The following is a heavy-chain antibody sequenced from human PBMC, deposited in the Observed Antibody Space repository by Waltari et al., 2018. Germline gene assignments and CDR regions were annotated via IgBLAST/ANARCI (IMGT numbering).Heavy chain of an antibody. J-gene: IGHJ4*02. CDR2: IYYSGST. Sequence: QLQLQESGPGLVKPSETLSLTCTVSGGSISSSSYYWGWIRQPPGKGLEWIGSIYYSGSTYYNPSLKSRVTISVDTSKNQFSLKLSSVTAADTAVYYCASDPSDGGSWFDYWGQGTLVTVSS. CDR1: GGSISSSSYY. CDR3: ASDPSDGGSWFDY. V-gene: IGHV4-39*07. D-gene: IGHD6-13*01.